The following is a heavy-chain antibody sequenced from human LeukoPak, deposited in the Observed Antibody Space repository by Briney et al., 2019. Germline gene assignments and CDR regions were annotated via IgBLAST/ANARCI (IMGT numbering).Heavy chain of an antibody. V-gene: IGHV3-23*01. D-gene: IGHD6-13*01. Sequence: GGSLRLSCAASGFTFSSYAMNWVRQAPGKGLEWVSTISGSGGSTYYADSVKGRFTISRDNAKNTLFLQMNSLRAEDTAVYYCARERLQQLVPYNWFDPWGQGTLVTVSS. CDR2: ISGSGGST. CDR3: ARERLQQLVPYNWFDP. CDR1: GFTFSSYA. J-gene: IGHJ5*02.